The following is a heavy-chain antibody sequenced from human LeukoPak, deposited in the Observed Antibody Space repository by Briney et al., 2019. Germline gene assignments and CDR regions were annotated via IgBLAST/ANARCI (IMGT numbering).Heavy chain of an antibody. CDR3: ASRIVGTPDYFDY. CDR1: GFTFSTYW. V-gene: IGHV3-7*01. CDR2: IQQDGNEK. J-gene: IGHJ4*02. D-gene: IGHD1-26*01. Sequence: GGSLRLSCAASGFTFSTYWMSWVRQAPGKGLEWVANIQQDGNEKYYVDSVKGRFTISRDNAKNSLFLQMNSLRVEDTAVYYCASRIVGTPDYFDYWGQGTLVTVSS.